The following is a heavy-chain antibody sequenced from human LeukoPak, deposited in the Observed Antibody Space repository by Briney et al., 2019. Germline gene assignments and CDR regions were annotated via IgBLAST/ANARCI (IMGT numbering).Heavy chain of an antibody. CDR1: GFTFSDYY. CDR2: ISSSGSTI. J-gene: IGHJ4*02. CDR3: ARAPTYGSGSSFDY. V-gene: IGHV3-11*01. D-gene: IGHD3-10*01. Sequence: MTGGSLRLSCAASGFTFSDYYMSWIRQAPGKGLEWVSYISSSGSTIYYADSVKGRFTISRDNAKNSLYLQMNSLRAEDTAVYYCARAPTYGSGSSFDYWGQGTLVTVSS.